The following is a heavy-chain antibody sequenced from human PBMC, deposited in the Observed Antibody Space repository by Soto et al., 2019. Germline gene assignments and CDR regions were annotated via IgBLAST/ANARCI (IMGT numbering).Heavy chain of an antibody. D-gene: IGHD3-3*01. Sequence: QITLNESGPTVVRPTETLTLTCRFSGFSLTTSGVGVGWIRQSPGKAPEWLALIYWDDDKRYSASLKSRLTSTKDTSKNQVVLTVSDLDPTDTATYYCAHRVLRTVFGLVTTTAIYFDFWGQGTQVAVSS. V-gene: IGHV2-5*02. CDR3: AHRVLRTVFGLVTTTAIYFDF. CDR2: IYWDDDK. J-gene: IGHJ4*02. CDR1: GFSLTTSGVG.